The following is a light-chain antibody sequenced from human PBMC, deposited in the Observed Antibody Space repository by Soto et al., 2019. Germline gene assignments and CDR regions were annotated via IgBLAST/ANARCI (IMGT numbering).Light chain of an antibody. V-gene: IGLV2-23*02. Sequence: QSALTQPASVSGSRGQSITISCTGTNSNVGSYNFVSWYRQYPGKAPELIIYEVSQRPSTFFNRFSGSKSGNTASLTISGLQSDDEADYYCCSYAGNNALVFGGGTKLTVL. CDR2: EVS. CDR1: NSNVGSYNF. CDR3: CSYAGNNALV. J-gene: IGLJ3*02.